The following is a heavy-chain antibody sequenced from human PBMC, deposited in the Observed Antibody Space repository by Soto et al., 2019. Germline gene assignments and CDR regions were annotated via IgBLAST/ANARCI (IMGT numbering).Heavy chain of an antibody. D-gene: IGHD3-10*01. J-gene: IGHJ4*02. V-gene: IGHV3-48*01. Sequence: PGGSLRLSCAASGFSFSSFTMNWVRQAPGKGLEWISYITASGGTMFYADSVRGRFTISRDNAKDSLYLQMNSLRPEDTAVYYCVREDEYGSGSPDYWGRGTLVTVSS. CDR2: ITASGGTM. CDR1: GFSFSSFT. CDR3: VREDEYGSGSPDY.